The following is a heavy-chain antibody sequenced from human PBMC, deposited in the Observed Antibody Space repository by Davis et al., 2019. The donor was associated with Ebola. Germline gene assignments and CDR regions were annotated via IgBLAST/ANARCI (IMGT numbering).Heavy chain of an antibody. CDR1: GYTFTSYG. V-gene: IGHV1-18*01. D-gene: IGHD2-15*01. CDR2: ISTYNGNT. J-gene: IGHJ4*02. Sequence: AASVKVSCKASGYTFTSYGISWVRQAPGQGLEWMGWISTYNGNTNYARKLQGRVTMTTDTSTSTAYMELRSLRSDDTAVYYCVRGYCSGGSCYRFDYWGQGTLVTVSS. CDR3: VRGYCSGGSCYRFDY.